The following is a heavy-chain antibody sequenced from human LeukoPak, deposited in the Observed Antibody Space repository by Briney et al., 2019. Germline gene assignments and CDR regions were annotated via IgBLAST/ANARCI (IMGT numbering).Heavy chain of an antibody. CDR1: GYIFSDFY. V-gene: IGHV1-2*02. CDR2: TSPKNLGT. J-gene: IGHJ5*02. Sequence: ASVKVSCKTSGYIFSDFYIHWVRQAPGQGLEWMGWTSPKNLGTNIARKFQHRATMTLDTSISTAYLELSSLRSDDMALYYCTRAHWVGNYVFSRFDPWGQGTLVTVSS. CDR3: TRAHWVGNYVFSRFDP. D-gene: IGHD3-10*02.